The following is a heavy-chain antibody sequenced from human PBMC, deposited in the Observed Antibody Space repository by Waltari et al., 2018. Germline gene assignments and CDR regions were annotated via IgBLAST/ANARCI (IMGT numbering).Heavy chain of an antibody. CDR3: ARHGVDSGFLEWLPFDY. CDR2: SYPGDSDT. CDR1: GYSFTSYW. Sequence: EVQLVQSGAAVKKPGESQKISCKGSGYSFTSYWIGWVPALPGQGLEWMGISYPGDSDTRYSPSFKGQVTISADKSISTAYLQWSSLKASDTAMYYCARHGVDSGFLEWLPFDYWGQGTLVTVSS. V-gene: IGHV5-51*01. J-gene: IGHJ4*02. D-gene: IGHD3-3*01.